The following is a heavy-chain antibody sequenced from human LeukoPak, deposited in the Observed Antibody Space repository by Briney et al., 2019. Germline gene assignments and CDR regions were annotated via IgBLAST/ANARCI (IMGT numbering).Heavy chain of an antibody. CDR1: GGSISSTTYY. V-gene: IGHV4-39*01. D-gene: IGHD4-17*01. CDR2: IHYTGRA. Sequence: SQTLSLTCSVFGGSISSTTYYWVWIRQPPGKELECIASIHYTGRAYHNPSLKSRVTISADTSKNHFSLKLSSVTAADTAVYYCARHFDNGDYKKTFDIWGQGTMVTVSS. CDR3: ARHFDNGDYKKTFDI. J-gene: IGHJ3*02.